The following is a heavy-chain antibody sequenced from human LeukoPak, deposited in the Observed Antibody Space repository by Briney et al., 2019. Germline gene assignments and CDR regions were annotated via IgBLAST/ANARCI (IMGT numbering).Heavy chain of an antibody. D-gene: IGHD1-26*01. CDR1: GGSISSGGYY. CDR2: IYYSGST. Sequence: SQTLSLTCTVSGGSISSGGYYWSWIRQHPGKDLEWIGYIYYSGSTYYNPSLKSRVTISVDTSKNQFSLKLSSVTAADTAVYHCARDSGSAGLDYWGQGTLVTVSS. J-gene: IGHJ4*02. V-gene: IGHV4-31*03. CDR3: ARDSGSAGLDY.